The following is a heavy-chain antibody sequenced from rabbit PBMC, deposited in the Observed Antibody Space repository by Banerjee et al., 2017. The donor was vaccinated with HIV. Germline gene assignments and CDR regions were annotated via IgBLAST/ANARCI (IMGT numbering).Heavy chain of an antibody. CDR2: IGAAST. CDR1: GFDFSSYG. D-gene: IGHD8-1*01. Sequence: QEQLVESGGGLVQPGGSLKLSCKASGFDFSSYGVSWVRQAPGKGLEWIACIGAASTYYATWAKGRFTISKTSSTTVTLQMTSLTAADTATYFCARGWAGASYSGLWGQGTLVTVS. J-gene: IGHJ3*01. CDR3: ARGWAGASYSGL. V-gene: IGHV1S45*01.